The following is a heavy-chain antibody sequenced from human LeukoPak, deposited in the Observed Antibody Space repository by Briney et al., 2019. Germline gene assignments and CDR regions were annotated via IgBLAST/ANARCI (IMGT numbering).Heavy chain of an antibody. CDR3: ARERGPYNAFDI. Sequence: GGSLRLSCAASGFAFSNYGMHWVRQAPGKGLEWVAVIWTDGNNKFYVDSVRGRFTISRGNSKNTLHLQLNSLRAEDTAVYYCARERGPYNAFDIWGQGTMVTVSS. CDR2: IWTDGNNK. D-gene: IGHD1-14*01. V-gene: IGHV3-33*01. J-gene: IGHJ3*02. CDR1: GFAFSNYG.